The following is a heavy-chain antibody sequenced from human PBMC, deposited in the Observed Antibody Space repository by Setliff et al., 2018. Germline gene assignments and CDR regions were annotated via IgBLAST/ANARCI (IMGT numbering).Heavy chain of an antibody. CDR3: AKDSLSGWSAVDY. CDR2: LSFDGRNK. CDR1: GFTFDVSG. Sequence: LSPSCGTSGFTFDVSGMHWVRQAPGKGLEWVAALSFDGRNKYYEDSVKGRFTVSRDDSKNTLYLQMNSLRPEDTAVYYCAKDSLSGWSAVDYWGQGTLVTVSS. D-gene: IGHD6-19*01. J-gene: IGHJ4*02. V-gene: IGHV3-30*18.